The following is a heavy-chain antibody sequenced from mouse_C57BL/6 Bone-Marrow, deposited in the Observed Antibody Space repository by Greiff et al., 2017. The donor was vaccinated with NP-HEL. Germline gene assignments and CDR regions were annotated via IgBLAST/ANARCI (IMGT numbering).Heavy chain of an antibody. V-gene: IGHV1-52*01. D-gene: IGHD2-2*01. Sequence: QVQLQQPGAELVRPGSSVKLSCKASGYTFTSYWMHWVKQRPIQGLEWIGNIDPSDSETHYNQKFKDKATLTVDKSSSTAYMQLSSLTSEDSAVYYCARGDGYDVFAYWGQGTLVTVSA. J-gene: IGHJ3*01. CDR3: ARGDGYDVFAY. CDR2: IDPSDSET. CDR1: GYTFTSYW.